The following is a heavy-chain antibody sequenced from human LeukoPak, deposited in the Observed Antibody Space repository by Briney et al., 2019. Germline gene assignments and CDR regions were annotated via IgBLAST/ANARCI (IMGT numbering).Heavy chain of an antibody. Sequence: GGSLRLSCAASGFTFSGSAMHWVRQASGKGVEWVGRIRDKVNSYATAYAASVKGRFTISRDDSKNTAYLQMNSLKAEDTAVYYCTRRAMGKGGLDYWGQGTLVTVSS. CDR2: IRDKVNSYAT. J-gene: IGHJ4*02. V-gene: IGHV3-73*01. D-gene: IGHD5-18*01. CDR3: TRRAMGKGGLDY. CDR1: GFTFSGSA.